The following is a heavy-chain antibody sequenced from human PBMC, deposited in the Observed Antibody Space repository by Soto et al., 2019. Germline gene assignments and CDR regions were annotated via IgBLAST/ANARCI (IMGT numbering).Heavy chain of an antibody. J-gene: IGHJ6*02. D-gene: IGHD3-3*01. CDR3: ARDRAKGVFGVVIPGYGMDV. Sequence: ASVKVSCKASGYTFTGSYMHWVRQAHGQGLEWMGWINPNSGGTNYAQKFQGWVTMTRDTSISTAYMELSRLRSDDTAVYYCARDRAKGVFGVVIPGYGMDVWGQGTTVTVSS. V-gene: IGHV1-2*04. CDR2: INPNSGGT. CDR1: GYTFTGSY.